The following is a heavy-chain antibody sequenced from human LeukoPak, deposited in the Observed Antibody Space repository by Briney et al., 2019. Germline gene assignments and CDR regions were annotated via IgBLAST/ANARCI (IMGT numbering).Heavy chain of an antibody. CDR1: GASISSYY. J-gene: IGHJ4*02. D-gene: IGHD5-18*01. CDR3: ARWLYSDTAMVYYFDY. V-gene: IGHV4-59*01. Sequence: PSETLSLTCTVSGASISSYYWSWIRQPPGKGLEWIGYIYYSGSTNYNPSLKSRVTISADTSKNQFSLKLSSVTAGDTAVYYCARWLYSDTAMVYYFDYWGQGTLVTVSS. CDR2: IYYSGST.